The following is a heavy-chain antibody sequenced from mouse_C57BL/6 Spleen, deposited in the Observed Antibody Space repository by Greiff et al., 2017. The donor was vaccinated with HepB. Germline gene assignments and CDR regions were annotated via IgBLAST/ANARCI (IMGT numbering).Heavy chain of an antibody. Sequence: EVKLVESGGGLVKPGGSLKLSCAASGFTFSSYAMSWVRQTPGKRLEWVGTISDGGSYTYYPDNVKGRFTISRDNAKNNLYLQMSRLKSEDTAMYYCARARWTRGGYYLDYWVQGTTLTVSS. CDR3: ARARWTRGGYYLDY. V-gene: IGHV5-4*03. D-gene: IGHD1-1*02. CDR2: ISDGGSYT. CDR1: GFTFSSYA. J-gene: IGHJ2*01.